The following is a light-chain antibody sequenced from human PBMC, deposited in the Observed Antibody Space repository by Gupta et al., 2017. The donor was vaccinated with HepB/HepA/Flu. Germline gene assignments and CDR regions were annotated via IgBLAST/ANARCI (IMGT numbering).Light chain of an antibody. CDR2: LGS. J-gene: IGKJ4*01. Sequence: DIVLTQSPLSLPVTPGEPASISCRSSQSLLDSNGYNYLDWYLQKPGQSPQLLIYLGSNRASGGPDRFSGSGSGTECTLKSSRVEAEDGGVYYCMQALDTPLTFGGGTKVEIK. CDR1: QSLLDSNGYNY. CDR3: MQALDTPLT. V-gene: IGKV2-28*01.